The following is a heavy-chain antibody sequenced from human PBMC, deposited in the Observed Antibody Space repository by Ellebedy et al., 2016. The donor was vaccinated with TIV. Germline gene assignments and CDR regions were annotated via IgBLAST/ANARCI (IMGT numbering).Heavy chain of an antibody. CDR1: GFTVSYTY. CDR2: IQTGGDT. CDR3: AQRITGTYGDDALDI. Sequence: GGSLRLSCAASGFTVSYTYMSWVRQAPGKGLEWVSVIQTGGDTYYADSVRGRFTISRDSSKNTLYLQMNSLRAEDTAVYYCAQRITGTYGDDALDIWGQGTMVTVSS. D-gene: IGHD1-20*01. V-gene: IGHV3-53*01. J-gene: IGHJ3*02.